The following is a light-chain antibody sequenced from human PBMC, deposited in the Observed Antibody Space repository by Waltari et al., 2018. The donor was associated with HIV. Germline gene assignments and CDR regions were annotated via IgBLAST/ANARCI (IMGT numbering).Light chain of an antibody. Sequence: QSALTQPASVSGSPGQSITLSCTGSIRDVGGYNYVSWYQHHPRKAPRLIMYDVSERPSGVSHRFSGSNYGSTASRTMYGLQAEDEAHDYYCSYAGSGNVLFSGGTKVTVL. CDR2: DVS. V-gene: IGLV2-23*02. CDR1: IRDVGGYNY. CDR3: CSYAGSGNVL. J-gene: IGLJ2*01.